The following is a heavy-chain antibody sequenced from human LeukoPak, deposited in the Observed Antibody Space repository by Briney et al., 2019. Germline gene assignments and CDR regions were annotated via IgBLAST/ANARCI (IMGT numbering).Heavy chain of an antibody. CDR1: GFTFSSYW. CDR3: ARDLTMVRGYRRGHTYYYGMDV. J-gene: IGHJ6*02. Sequence: PGGSLRLSCAASGFTFSSYWMHWVRQAPGKGLVWVSRINSDGSSTSYADSVKGRFTISRDNAKNTLYLQMNSLRAEDTAVYYCARDLTMVRGYRRGHTYYYGMDVWGQGTTVTVSS. CDR2: INSDGSST. D-gene: IGHD3-10*01. V-gene: IGHV3-74*01.